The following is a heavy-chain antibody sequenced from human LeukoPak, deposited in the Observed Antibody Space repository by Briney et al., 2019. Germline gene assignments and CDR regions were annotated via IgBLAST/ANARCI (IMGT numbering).Heavy chain of an antibody. V-gene: IGHV3-7*01. J-gene: IGHJ6*03. CDR3: VRGDPWFGESYYYYMDV. CDR2: IKQDGSEK. D-gene: IGHD3-10*01. CDR1: GFTFSSYW. Sequence: GGSLRLSCAASGFTFSSYWMSWVRQAPGKGLEWVANIKQDGSEKYYVDSVKGRFTISRDNAKNSLYLQMNSLRAEDTAVYYCVRGDPWFGESYYYYMDVWGKGTTVTVSS.